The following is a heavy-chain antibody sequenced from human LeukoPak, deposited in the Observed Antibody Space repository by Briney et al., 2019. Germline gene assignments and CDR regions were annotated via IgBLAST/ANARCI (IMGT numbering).Heavy chain of an antibody. CDR1: GGSISSYY. D-gene: IGHD1-26*01. CDR3: ARYSGSRNQSFDY. CDR2: IYYSGST. Sequence: RTSETLSLTCTVSGGSISSYYWSWIRQPPGKGLEWIGYIYYSGSTNYNPSLKSRVTISVDTSKNQFSLKLSSVTAADTAVYYCARYSGSRNQSFDYWGQGTLVTVSS. V-gene: IGHV4-59*01. J-gene: IGHJ4*02.